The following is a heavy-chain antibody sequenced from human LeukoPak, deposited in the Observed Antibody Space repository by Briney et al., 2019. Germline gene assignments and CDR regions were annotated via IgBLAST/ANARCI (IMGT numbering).Heavy chain of an antibody. V-gene: IGHV4-39*01. Sequence: SETLSLTCTVSGGSISSSSYYWGWIRQPPGKGLEWIGSIYYSGSTYYNPSHKSRVTISVDTSKNQFSLKLSSVTAADTAVYYCARSAGTLSLDYWGQGTLVTVSS. CDR3: ARSAGTLSLDY. CDR1: GGSISSSSYY. CDR2: IYYSGST. J-gene: IGHJ4*02. D-gene: IGHD6-13*01.